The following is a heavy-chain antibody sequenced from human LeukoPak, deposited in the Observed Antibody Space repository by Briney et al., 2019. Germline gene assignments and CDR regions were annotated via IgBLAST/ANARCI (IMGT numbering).Heavy chain of an antibody. J-gene: IGHJ6*04. CDR3: ARAWIQLWSNMDV. Sequence: GASLKISCKGSGYSFTSYWISWVRQVPGKGLEWMGRIDPSDSYTNYSPSFQGHVTISADKSISTAHLQWSSLKASDTAMYYCARAWIQLWSNMDVWGKGTTVTVSS. D-gene: IGHD5-18*01. V-gene: IGHV5-10-1*01. CDR2: IDPSDSYT. CDR1: GYSFTSYW.